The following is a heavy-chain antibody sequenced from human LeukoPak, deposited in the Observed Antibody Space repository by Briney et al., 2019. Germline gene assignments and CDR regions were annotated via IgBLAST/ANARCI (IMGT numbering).Heavy chain of an antibody. CDR1: GFTFDDYG. CDR3: ARDGGRYGSGSYRAMYYFDY. CDR2: INWNGGST. J-gene: IGHJ4*02. Sequence: GGSLRLSCAASGFTFDDYGMSWVRQAPGKGLEWVSGINWNGGSTGYADSVKGRFTISRDNAKNSLYLQMNSLRAEDTALYYCARDGGRYGSGSYRAMYYFDYWGQGTLVTVSS. D-gene: IGHD3-10*01. V-gene: IGHV3-20*04.